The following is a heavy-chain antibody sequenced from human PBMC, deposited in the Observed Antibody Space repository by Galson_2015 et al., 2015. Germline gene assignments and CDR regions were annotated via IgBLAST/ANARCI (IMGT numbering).Heavy chain of an antibody. J-gene: IGHJ4*02. V-gene: IGHV3-21*01. CDR2: ISSSGINI. D-gene: IGHD5-12*01. CDR3: ARKNGYGDY. Sequence: SLRLSCAASGFTFRTYSMNWVRQAPGKGLEWVSSISSSGINIYYADSVKGRFTISRDNAKNSLYLQMSSLRAEDTAVYYCARKNGYGDYWGQGTPVTVSS. CDR1: GFTFRTYS.